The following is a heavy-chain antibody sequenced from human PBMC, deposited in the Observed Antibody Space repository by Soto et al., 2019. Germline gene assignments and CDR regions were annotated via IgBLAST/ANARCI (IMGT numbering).Heavy chain of an antibody. V-gene: IGHV4-4*07. CDR2: IYASGRT. D-gene: IGHD3-9*01. CDR1: GVSITPYF. CDR3: ARHFDVDPSLDQYYFDL. J-gene: IGHJ2*01. Sequence: QVQLQESGPGLVKPSETLSLTCTVSGVSITPYFWSWIRQPAGKAPEWVGHIYASGRTTYNPSLKSRVTMFVSQTQVSLRLTSVTAADTGVYYCARHFDVDPSLDQYYFDLWGRGALVTVSS.